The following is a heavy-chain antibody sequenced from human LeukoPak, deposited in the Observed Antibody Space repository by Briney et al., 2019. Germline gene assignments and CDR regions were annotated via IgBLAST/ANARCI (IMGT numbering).Heavy chain of an antibody. J-gene: IGHJ4*02. V-gene: IGHV3-23*01. CDR1: GFTFSSYA. CDR2: ISGSGGST. D-gene: IGHD3-9*01. Sequence: GGSLRLSCAASGFTFSSYAMSWVRQAPGKGLEWVSAISGSGGSTYYADSVKGRFTISRDNSKNTLYQQMNSLRAEDTAVYYCAKDDYYDILTGSTFDYWGQGTLVTVSS. CDR3: AKDDYYDILTGSTFDY.